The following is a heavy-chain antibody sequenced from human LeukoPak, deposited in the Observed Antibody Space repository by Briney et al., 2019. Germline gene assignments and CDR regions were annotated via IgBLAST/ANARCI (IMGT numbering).Heavy chain of an antibody. CDR3: ARSPYYDFWSGYMGWFDP. Sequence: SETLSLTCTVSGGSISSSSYYWGWIRPPPGKGLGWVGSIYYSGSTYYNPSLNSRVTLSVDSAKTQFSLTLSSVTAADTAVYYCARSPYYDFWSGYMGWFDPWGQGTLVTVSS. CDR2: IYYSGST. J-gene: IGHJ5*02. CDR1: GGSISSSSYY. V-gene: IGHV4-39*01. D-gene: IGHD3-3*01.